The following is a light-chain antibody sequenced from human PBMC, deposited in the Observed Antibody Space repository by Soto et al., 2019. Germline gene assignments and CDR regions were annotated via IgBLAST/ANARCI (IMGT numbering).Light chain of an antibody. V-gene: IGLV2-11*01. CDR1: SSDVGGYNY. CDR3: YSYAGSYTVV. Sequence: QSVLTQPRSVSGSPGQSVTISCTGTSSDVGGYNYVTWYQQHPGRAPKVMIYDVKTRPSGVPDRFSGSKSGNTASLTISDLQAEDEADYYCYSYAGSYTVVFGTGTKLTVL. CDR2: DVK. J-gene: IGLJ1*01.